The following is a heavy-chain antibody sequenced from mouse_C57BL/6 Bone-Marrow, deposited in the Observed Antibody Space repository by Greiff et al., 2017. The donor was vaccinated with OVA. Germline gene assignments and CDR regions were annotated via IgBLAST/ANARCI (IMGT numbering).Heavy chain of an antibody. CDR1: GFNIKDDY. CDR3: TTLGNYYAMDY. V-gene: IGHV14-4*01. CDR2: IDPENGDT. Sequence: EVQLQQSGAELVRPGASVKLSCTASGFNIKDDYMHWVKQRPEQGLEWIGWIDPENGDTEYASKFQGKATITADTSSNTAYLQLSSLTSEDTAVYYGTTLGNYYAMDYWGQGTSVTVSA. J-gene: IGHJ4*01.